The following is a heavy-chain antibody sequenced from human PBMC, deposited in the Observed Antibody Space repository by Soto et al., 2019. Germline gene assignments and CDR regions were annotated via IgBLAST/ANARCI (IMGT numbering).Heavy chain of an antibody. V-gene: IGHV4-59*08. CDR1: GSPISSYY. J-gene: IGHJ4*01. D-gene: IGHD3-22*01. Sequence: SETLSLTCPVSGSPISSYYLSWFRQPPGQGLEWVGYIYYTGTTTYNPSLKSRVTVSVDTSKNQFSLKLRSVTAADTAVYYCARLGDYYQAFDYWGQGTLVTVSS. CDR3: ARLGDYYQAFDY. CDR2: IYYTGTT.